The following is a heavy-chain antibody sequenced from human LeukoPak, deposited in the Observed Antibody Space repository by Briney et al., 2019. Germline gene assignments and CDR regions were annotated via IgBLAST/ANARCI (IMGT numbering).Heavy chain of an antibody. CDR3: ARDGYSHPHGY. Sequence: GGSLRLSCAASGFTFSSYAMHWVRQAPGKGLEWVAVISYDGSNKYYADSVKGRFTISRDNSKNTLYLQMNSLRAEDTAVYYCARDGYSHPHGYWGQGTLLTVSS. CDR2: ISYDGSNK. V-gene: IGHV3-30-3*01. D-gene: IGHD5-18*01. CDR1: GFTFSSYA. J-gene: IGHJ4*02.